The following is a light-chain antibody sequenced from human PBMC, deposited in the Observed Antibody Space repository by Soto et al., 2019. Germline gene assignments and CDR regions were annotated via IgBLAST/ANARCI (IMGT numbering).Light chain of an antibody. CDR3: SSYTSSSTLGV. CDR1: SSDVGGYNY. V-gene: IGLV2-14*01. J-gene: IGLJ1*01. CDR2: DVS. Sequence: QSVLTQPASVSGSPGQSTTISCTGTSSDVGGYNYVSWYQQHPGKAPKLMIYDVSNRPSGVSNRFSGSKSGNTASLTISGLQAEDEADYYGSSYTSSSTLGVFGTGTKVTVL.